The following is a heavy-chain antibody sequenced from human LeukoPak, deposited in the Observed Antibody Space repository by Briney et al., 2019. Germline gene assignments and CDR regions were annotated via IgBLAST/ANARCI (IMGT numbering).Heavy chain of an antibody. D-gene: IGHD6-13*01. Sequence: GGSLRLSCAASGFTFDDYAMHWVRQAPGKGLEWVSLISWDGGSTYYADSVKGRFTIFRDNSKNSLYLQMNSLRAEDTALYYCAKGPYSSSSHYYFDYWGQGTLVTVSS. J-gene: IGHJ4*02. CDR3: AKGPYSSSSHYYFDY. V-gene: IGHV3-43D*03. CDR1: GFTFDDYA. CDR2: ISWDGGST.